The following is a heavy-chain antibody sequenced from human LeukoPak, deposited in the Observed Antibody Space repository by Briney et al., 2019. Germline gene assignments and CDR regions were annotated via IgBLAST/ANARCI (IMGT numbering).Heavy chain of an antibody. D-gene: IGHD5-12*01. V-gene: IGHV3-23*01. Sequence: PGGSLRLSCAASGFTFSNYAINWVRQAPGKGLEWVSIIVGNGRTAYSDSAKGRFTISRDNSKNTVHLQMDNLRAEDTAVYYCAKDYRPDGFNDIGYWGQGTQVTVSS. CDR2: IVGNGRTA. CDR1: GFTFSNYA. CDR3: AKDYRPDGFNDIGY. J-gene: IGHJ4*02.